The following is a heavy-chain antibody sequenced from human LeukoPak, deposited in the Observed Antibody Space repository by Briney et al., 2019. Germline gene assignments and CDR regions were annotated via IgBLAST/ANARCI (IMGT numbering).Heavy chain of an antibody. CDR3: ARDIPGYSYGSAFDI. CDR1: GSSISSYY. CDR2: IYYSGST. V-gene: IGHV4-59*01. Sequence: SETLSLTCTVSGSSISSYYWSWIRQPPGKGLEWIGYIYYSGSTNYNPSLKSRVTISVDTSKNQFSLKLSSVTAADTAVYYCARDIPGYSYGSAFDIWGQGTMVTVSS. J-gene: IGHJ3*02. D-gene: IGHD5-18*01.